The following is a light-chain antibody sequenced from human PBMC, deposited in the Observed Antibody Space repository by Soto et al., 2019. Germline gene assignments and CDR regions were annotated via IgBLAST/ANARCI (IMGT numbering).Light chain of an antibody. CDR1: QSISSW. CDR3: QQYNSYSPGWT. Sequence: DIQMTQSPSTLSASVGDRVTITCRASQSISSWLAWYQQKPGKAPKLLIYDASSLESGVPSRFSGSGSGTEFTLTISSLQPDDFATYYCQQYNSYSPGWTFSQGTKVEIK. CDR2: DAS. J-gene: IGKJ1*01. V-gene: IGKV1-5*01.